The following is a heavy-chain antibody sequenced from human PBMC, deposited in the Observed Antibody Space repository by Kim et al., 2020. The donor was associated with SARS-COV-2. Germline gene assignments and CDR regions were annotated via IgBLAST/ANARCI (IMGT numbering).Heavy chain of an antibody. CDR2: IYYSGST. V-gene: IGHV4-39*01. J-gene: IGHJ4*02. D-gene: IGHD3-10*01. CDR3: ATLGTYYYGSGRVDY. CDR1: GGSISSSSYY. Sequence: SETLSLTCTVSGGSISSSSYYWGWIRQPPGKGLEWIGSIYYSGSTYYNPSLQSQVTISVATSKNQFSLKLSSVTAADTAVYYCATLGTYYYGSGRVDYWGQGTLVAVSS.